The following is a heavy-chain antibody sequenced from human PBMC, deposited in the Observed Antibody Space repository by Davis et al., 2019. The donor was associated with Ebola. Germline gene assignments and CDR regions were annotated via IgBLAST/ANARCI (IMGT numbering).Heavy chain of an antibody. J-gene: IGHJ6*02. CDR2: ISSSGSTI. D-gene: IGHD2-21*01. CDR1: GFTFSSYA. Sequence: GESLKISCAASGFTFSSYAMSWVRQAPGKGLEWVSYISSSGSTIYYADSVKGRFTISRDNAKKSLYLQMNSLRAEDTAVYYCARHLVVVIAIRYYYYGMDVWGQGTTVTVSS. CDR3: ARHLVVVIAIRYYYYGMDV. V-gene: IGHV3-48*04.